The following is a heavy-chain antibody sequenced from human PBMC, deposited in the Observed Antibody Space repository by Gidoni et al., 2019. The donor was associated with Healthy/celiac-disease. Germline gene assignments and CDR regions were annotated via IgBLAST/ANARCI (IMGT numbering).Heavy chain of an antibody. J-gene: IGHJ4*02. D-gene: IGHD3-10*01. Sequence: QVQLQESGPGLVKPSETLSLTCTVSGGSISSYYWSWIRQPPGKGLEWMGYIYYSGSTNYNPSLKSRVTISVDTSKNQFSLKLSSVTAADTAVYYCARDTYGSGSYIDYWGQGTLVTVSS. V-gene: IGHV4-59*01. CDR2: IYYSGST. CDR1: GGSISSYY. CDR3: ARDTYGSGSYIDY.